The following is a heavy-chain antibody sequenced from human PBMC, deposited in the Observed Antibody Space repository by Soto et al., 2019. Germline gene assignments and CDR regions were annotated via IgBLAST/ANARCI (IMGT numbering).Heavy chain of an antibody. D-gene: IGHD2-15*01. V-gene: IGHV3-13*01. Sequence: EVQLVESGGGLVQPGGSLRLSCAVSGFTLRCHDMHWVRQIPGKGLEWVSAIGVTGDTYYLASVKGRFTISRENAKDSLYLQMNSLRAEDTAVYYCVREYCSGGDCYGWYYLDYWGQGTLVTVSS. CDR3: VREYCSGGDCYGWYYLDY. J-gene: IGHJ4*02. CDR2: IGVTGDT. CDR1: GFTLRCHD.